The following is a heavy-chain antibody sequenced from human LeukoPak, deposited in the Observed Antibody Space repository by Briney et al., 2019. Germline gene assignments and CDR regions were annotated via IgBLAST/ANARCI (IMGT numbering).Heavy chain of an antibody. V-gene: IGHV3-30*04. CDR1: GFTFSSYA. CDR3: ASPWDLPSYAFDI. Sequence: QTGGPLRLSCAASGFTFSSYAMHGVRQAPGKAREGGAFILYDGSNKYYADSVKGRFTISRDNSKNTLYLKVNSLRPEVAAVSYGASPWDLPSYAFDIWGQGAIVTVSS. CDR2: ILYDGSNK. D-gene: IGHD1-26*01. J-gene: IGHJ3*02.